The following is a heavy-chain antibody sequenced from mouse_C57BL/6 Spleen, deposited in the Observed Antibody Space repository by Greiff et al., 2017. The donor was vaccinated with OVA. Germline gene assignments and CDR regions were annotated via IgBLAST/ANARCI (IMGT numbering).Heavy chain of an antibody. CDR3: ARGYDYDDGYYAMDY. CDR2: FHPYNDDT. CDR1: GYTFTTYP. D-gene: IGHD2-4*01. V-gene: IGHV1-47*01. J-gene: IGHJ4*01. Sequence: QVQLKESGAELVKPGASVKMSCKASGYTFTTYPIEWMKQNHGKSLEWIGNFHPYNDDTKYNEKFKGKATLTVEKSSSTVYLELSRLTSDDSAVYYCARGYDYDDGYYAMDYWGQGTSVTVSS.